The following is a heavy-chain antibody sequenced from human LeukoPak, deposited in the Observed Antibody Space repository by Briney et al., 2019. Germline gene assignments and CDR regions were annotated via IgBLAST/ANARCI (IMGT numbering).Heavy chain of an antibody. CDR2: ICANDGNT. V-gene: IGHV3-23*01. CDR1: GLTFRNYA. Sequence: GGSLRLSCAASGLTFRNYAMSWVRQAPGKGLEWVSVICANDGNTYYADAVKGRFTISRDNSKNTLYLQMNSLRAEDTAVYYCAKEVLRSLEWSWDYWGQGTLVTVSS. J-gene: IGHJ4*02. D-gene: IGHD3-3*01. CDR3: AKEVLRSLEWSWDY.